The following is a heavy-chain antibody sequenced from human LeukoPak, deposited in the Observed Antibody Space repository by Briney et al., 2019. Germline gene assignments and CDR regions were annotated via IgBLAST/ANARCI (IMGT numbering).Heavy chain of an antibody. V-gene: IGHV3-30*04. CDR1: GFTFSSYA. Sequence: PGRSLRLSCAASGFTFSSYAMHWVRQAPGKGLEWVAVISYDGSNKYYADSVKGRFTISRDNAKNSLYLQMNSLRAEDTAVYYCARNEVVRGVINYYYYMDVWGKGTTVTVSS. CDR3: ARNEVVRGVINYYYYMDV. D-gene: IGHD3-10*01. J-gene: IGHJ6*03. CDR2: ISYDGSNK.